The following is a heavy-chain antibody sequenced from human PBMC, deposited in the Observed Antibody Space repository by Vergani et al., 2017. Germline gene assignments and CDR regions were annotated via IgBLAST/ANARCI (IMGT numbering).Heavy chain of an antibody. CDR2: ISGSGGST. CDR3: AKSIRIVVQAAYFDY. CDR1: GLTFSSYT. V-gene: IGHV3-23*01. D-gene: IGHD2-2*01. Sequence: EVQLLESGGGLVQPGGSLRLSCAASGLTFSSYTMTWVRQAPGKGLEWVSAISGSGGSTYYADSVKGRFTISRDNSKNTLYLQMNSLRAEDTAIFYCAKSIRIVVQAAYFDYWGQGTLVTVSS. J-gene: IGHJ4*02.